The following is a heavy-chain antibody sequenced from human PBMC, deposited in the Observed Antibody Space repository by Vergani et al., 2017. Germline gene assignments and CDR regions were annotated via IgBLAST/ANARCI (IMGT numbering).Heavy chain of an antibody. Sequence: VQLLESGGGLVQPGGSLRLSCAASGFTFSSYAMHWVRQAPGKGLEWVAVISYDGSNKYYADSVKGRFTISRDNSKNTLYLQMNSLRAEDTAVYYCAGIQLQAFDIWGQGTMVTVSS. D-gene: IGHD5-18*01. CDR1: GFTFSSYA. V-gene: IGHV3-30-3*01. CDR3: AGIQLQAFDI. J-gene: IGHJ3*02. CDR2: ISYDGSNK.